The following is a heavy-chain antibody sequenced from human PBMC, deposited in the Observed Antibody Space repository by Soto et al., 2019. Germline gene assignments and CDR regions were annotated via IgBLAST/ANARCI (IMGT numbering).Heavy chain of an antibody. J-gene: IGHJ4*02. CDR3: ARFRVGATMSFDS. V-gene: IGHV4-59*08. D-gene: IGHD1-26*01. CDR1: DDSISNYY. CDR2: IYFSGTT. Sequence: SETLSLTCPVSDDSISNYYWSWIRQPPGKGLEWIGFIYFSGTTNYNPSLKSRVTIPVDTSKNQFSLKLSSVTAADTAVYYCARFRVGATMSFDSWAQGTLVTVSS.